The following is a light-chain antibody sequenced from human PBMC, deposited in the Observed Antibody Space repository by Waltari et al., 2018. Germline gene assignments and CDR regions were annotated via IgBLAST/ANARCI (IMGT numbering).Light chain of an antibody. J-gene: IGKJ4*01. CDR3: MQSTHWPLT. CDR1: QSLVHSTGNTH. CDR2: NGF. Sequence: DVVMTQSQLSLALTLGQPASISSRSSQSLVHSTGNTHLKWYLQRPGQSPRRLIYNGFTRDSGVPDRFSGSGSGTDFTLMISRVEAEDVGVYYCMQSTHWPLTFGGGTKVEIK. V-gene: IGKV2-30*02.